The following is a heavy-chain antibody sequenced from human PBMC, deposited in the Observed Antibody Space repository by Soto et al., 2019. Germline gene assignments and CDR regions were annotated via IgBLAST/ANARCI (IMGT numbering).Heavy chain of an antibody. CDR1: GGSIYRSGYY. V-gene: IGHV4-39*01. Sequence: PSETLSLTCTVSGGSIYRSGYYWGWIRQPPGRGLGWIGNIDYNGVTYSNPSLKSRVTISRDTSKNQFSPKLTSVTAADTALYYCGKVLVGATGHTDSDSWGPGTLVTVSS. CDR3: GKVLVGATGHTDSDS. D-gene: IGHD2-15*01. CDR2: IDYNGVT. J-gene: IGHJ4*02.